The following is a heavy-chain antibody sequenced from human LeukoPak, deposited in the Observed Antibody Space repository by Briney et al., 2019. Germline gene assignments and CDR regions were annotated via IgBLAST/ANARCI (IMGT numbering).Heavy chain of an antibody. J-gene: IGHJ4*02. CDR3: ARASRDGYNQNFDH. Sequence: GESLKISCKGLGYDFSTYWNAWVRQRPGKGLEWMGIIYPGGSETRYDPSFQGQVAISADRSTSTAYLQWSSLRASDTAMYYCARASRDGYNQNFDHWGQGTLVTVSS. D-gene: IGHD5-24*01. V-gene: IGHV5-51*01. CDR1: GYDFSTYW. CDR2: IYPGGSET.